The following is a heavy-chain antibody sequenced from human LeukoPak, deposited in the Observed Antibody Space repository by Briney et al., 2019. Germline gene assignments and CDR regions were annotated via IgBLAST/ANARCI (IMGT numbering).Heavy chain of an antibody. Sequence: GGSLRLSCAASGFTFNSYAMSWVRQAPGKWLEWVSAISGSGGSTYYADSVKGRFTISRDNSKNTLYLQVNSLRAEDTAVYYCAKGDQDRYCSSTSCYLTDYWGQGTLVTVSS. CDR1: GFTFNSYA. CDR2: ISGSGGST. D-gene: IGHD2-2*01. J-gene: IGHJ4*02. V-gene: IGHV3-23*01. CDR3: AKGDQDRYCSSTSCYLTDY.